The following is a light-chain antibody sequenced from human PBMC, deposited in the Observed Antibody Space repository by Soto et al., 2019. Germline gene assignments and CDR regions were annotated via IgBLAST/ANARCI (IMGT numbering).Light chain of an antibody. CDR2: DAS. CDR3: QQYDSSPRT. J-gene: IGKJ1*01. V-gene: IGKV3-20*01. Sequence: IVLTQSPATLSLSPGERATLSCRASQSVSSYLAWYQQKPGQAPRLLIYDASNRATGIPARFSGSGSGTDFTLTINRLEPEDFAVYYCQQYDSSPRTFGQGTKVDIK. CDR1: QSVSSY.